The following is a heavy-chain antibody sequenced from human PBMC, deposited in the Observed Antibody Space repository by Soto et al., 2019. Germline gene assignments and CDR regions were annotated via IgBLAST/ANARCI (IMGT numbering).Heavy chain of an antibody. V-gene: IGHV1-69*12. CDR3: AREEDEGGSFDY. Sequence: QVQLVQSGAEVKKPGSSVKVSCKASGGTFSSYAISWVRQAPGQGLEWMGGIIPIFGTANYAQKFQGRVSLTADASAGTAYEELSCLRCADTAGCDCAREEDEGGSFDYWGQGPLVTV. CDR2: IIPIFGTA. J-gene: IGHJ4*02. CDR1: GGTFSSYA. D-gene: IGHD3-16*01.